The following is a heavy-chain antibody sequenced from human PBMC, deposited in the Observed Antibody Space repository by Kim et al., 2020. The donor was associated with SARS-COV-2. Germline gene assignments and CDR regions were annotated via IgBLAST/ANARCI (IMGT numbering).Heavy chain of an antibody. CDR1: GGTFSSYA. CDR2: IIPIFGTA. CDR3: ATLEGGYPGDYYYYYGMDV. V-gene: IGHV1-69*13. Sequence: SVKVSCKASGGTFSSYAISWVRQAPGQGLEWMGGIIPIFGTANYAQKFQGRVTITADESTSTAYMELSSLRSEDTAVYYCATLEGGYPGDYYYYYGMDVWGQGTTVTVSS. D-gene: IGHD3-16*02. J-gene: IGHJ6*02.